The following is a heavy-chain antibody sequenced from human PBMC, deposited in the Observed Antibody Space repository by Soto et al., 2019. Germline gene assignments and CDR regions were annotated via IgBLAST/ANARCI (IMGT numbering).Heavy chain of an antibody. D-gene: IGHD3-3*01. CDR3: SDRVPRTVFGLVTTTAIYFDF. V-gene: IGHV2-5*02. CDR1: GFSLTTSGVG. CDR2: IYWDDDK. J-gene: IGHJ4*02. Sequence: QITLNESGPTQVKPRQTLTLTCTFSGFSLTTSGVGVGWIRQSPGKAPEWLALIYWDDDKRYSPSLKSRLTINKDPSKNQVVLTMADLDPADTATYFCSDRVPRTVFGLVTTTAIYFDFWGQGTPVAVSS.